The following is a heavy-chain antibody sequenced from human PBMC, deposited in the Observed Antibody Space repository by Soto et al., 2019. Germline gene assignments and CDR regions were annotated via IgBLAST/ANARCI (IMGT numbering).Heavy chain of an antibody. D-gene: IGHD3-16*01. Sequence: NPSETLSLTCIVSGGSISPSSYYWGWIRQPPGKGRECIGSIYCSGSTYYDPSLKSRVTISVDRPKNQFSLKVSSVTAADTAVYYCARRPSAMVSAVYTAERYYFDYWVQGTLVTVSS. J-gene: IGHJ4*02. CDR1: GGSISPSSYY. V-gene: IGHV4-39*01. CDR2: IYCSGST. CDR3: ARRPSAMVSAVYTAERYYFDY.